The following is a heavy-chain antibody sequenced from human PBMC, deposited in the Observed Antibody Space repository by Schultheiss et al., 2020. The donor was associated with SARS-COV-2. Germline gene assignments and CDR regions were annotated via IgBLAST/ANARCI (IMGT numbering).Heavy chain of an antibody. CDR2: IYHSGST. V-gene: IGHV4-59*12. Sequence: SETLSLTCTVSGGSISSYYWSWIRQPPGKGLEWIGSIYHSGSTYYNPSLKSRVTISVDTSKNQFSLKLSSVTAADTAVYYCARERWQYYDSSGNLNWFDPWGQGTLVTVSS. D-gene: IGHD3-22*01. J-gene: IGHJ5*02. CDR1: GGSISSYY. CDR3: ARERWQYYDSSGNLNWFDP.